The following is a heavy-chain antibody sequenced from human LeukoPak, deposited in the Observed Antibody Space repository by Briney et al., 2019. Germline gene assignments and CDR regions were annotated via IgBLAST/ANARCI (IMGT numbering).Heavy chain of an antibody. D-gene: IGHD1/OR15-1a*01. CDR2: SRNKASRYTT. Sequence: PGGSQRLSCAASGWKFSEYYIDWVRQAPGKGLEWVGRSRNKASRYTTEYAASVEGRFTISRDVSESSLYLQMNRLRTEDTAVYYCGRIAMNANNGMDVWGQGTTVTVSS. CDR1: GWKFSEYY. CDR3: GRIAMNANNGMDV. V-gene: IGHV3-72*01. J-gene: IGHJ6*02.